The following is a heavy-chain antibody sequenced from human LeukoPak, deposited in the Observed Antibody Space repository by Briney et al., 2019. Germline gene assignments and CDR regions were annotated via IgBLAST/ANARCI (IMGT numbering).Heavy chain of an antibody. V-gene: IGHV3-21*01. CDR3: ATETIGRHYDY. Sequence: GGSLRLSCAASGFTFSSCGFNWVRQAPGKGLEWVSSIGPTGTDRYYANSVRGRFTISRDNAKNSMYLQMDSLRDEDTAVYYCATETIGRHYDYWGQGTLLTVSS. CDR2: IGPTGTDR. CDR1: GFTFSSCG. J-gene: IGHJ4*02. D-gene: IGHD1-14*01.